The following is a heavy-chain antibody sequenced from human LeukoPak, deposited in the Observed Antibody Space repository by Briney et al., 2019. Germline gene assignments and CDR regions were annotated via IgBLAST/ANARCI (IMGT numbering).Heavy chain of an antibody. D-gene: IGHD6-19*01. CDR1: GFTYSSYA. CDR2: ISGSGGST. J-gene: IGHJ4*02. CDR3: AKDSRATRIAVAGNPDY. Sequence: GALRLSCAASGFTYSSYAMSWVRQAPGKGLEWVSAISGSGGSTYYADSVKGRFTISRGNSKNTLYLQMNSLRAEDTAVYYCAKDSRATRIAVAGNPDYWGQGTLVTVSS. V-gene: IGHV3-23*01.